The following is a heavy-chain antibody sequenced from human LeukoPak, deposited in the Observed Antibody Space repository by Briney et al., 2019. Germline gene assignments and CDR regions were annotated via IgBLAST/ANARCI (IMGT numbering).Heavy chain of an antibody. Sequence: PGGSLRLSCAASEFTFSNYAMQWVRQAPGKGPEWVSGITVSGDRTYYTDSVKGRFTISRDNSKNTLYLQMNSLRPDDTAVYYCAKLGIGEHEISGYFYETQSSGVDIWGQGTMVIVSS. CDR2: ITVSGDRT. V-gene: IGHV3-23*01. D-gene: IGHD3-22*01. CDR3: AKLGIGEHEISGYFYETQSSGVDI. J-gene: IGHJ3*02. CDR1: EFTFSNYA.